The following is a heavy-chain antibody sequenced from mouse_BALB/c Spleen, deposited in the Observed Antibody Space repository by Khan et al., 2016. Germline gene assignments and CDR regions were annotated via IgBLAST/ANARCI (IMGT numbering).Heavy chain of an antibody. V-gene: IGHV14-3*02. D-gene: IGHD2-3*01. CDR1: GFTITDTY. J-gene: IGHJ3*01. CDR2: IDPANGST. CDR3: AQIYDGYYAFAY. Sequence: VQLQQSGAELVKPGASVKLSCTASGFTITDTYMHWVKQRPEQGLEWIGRIDPANGSTKYDPKFQGKATITADTSSNTAYLQLSSLTSEDTAVYYCAQIYDGYYAFAYWGQGTLVTVSA.